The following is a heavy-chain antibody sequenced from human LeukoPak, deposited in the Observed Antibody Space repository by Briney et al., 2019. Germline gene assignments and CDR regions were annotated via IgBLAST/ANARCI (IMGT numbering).Heavy chain of an antibody. CDR1: GFTVSSNY. Sequence: GGSLRLSCAASGFTVSSNYMSWVRQAPGKGLEWVSVIYSGGSTYYADSVKGRFTISRDNSKNTLYLQMNSLRAEDTAVYYCAKDLYYYDSSGPELRFDPWGQGTLVTVSS. CDR3: AKDLYYYDSSGPELRFDP. CDR2: IYSGGST. J-gene: IGHJ5*02. V-gene: IGHV3-53*01. D-gene: IGHD3-22*01.